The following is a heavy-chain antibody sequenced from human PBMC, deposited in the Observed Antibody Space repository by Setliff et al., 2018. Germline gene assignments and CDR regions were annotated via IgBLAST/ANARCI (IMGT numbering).Heavy chain of an antibody. CDR2: ISYDGSNK. CDR3: AKDEGYSGYDYAFDY. CDR1: GFTFSSYA. V-gene: IGHV3-30*04. Sequence: GSLRLSCAASGFTFSSYAMHWVRQAPGKGLEWVAVISYDGSNKYYADSVKGRFTISRDNSKNTLYLQMNSLRAEDTAVYYCAKDEGYSGYDYAFDYWGQGTLVTVSS. D-gene: IGHD5-12*01. J-gene: IGHJ4*02.